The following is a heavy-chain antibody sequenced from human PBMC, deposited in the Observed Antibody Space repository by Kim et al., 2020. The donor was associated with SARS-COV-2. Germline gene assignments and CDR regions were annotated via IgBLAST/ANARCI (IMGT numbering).Heavy chain of an antibody. CDR2: ISYDGSNK. CDR1: GFTFSSYA. J-gene: IGHJ6*02. V-gene: IGHV3-30*04. D-gene: IGHD6-19*01. CDR3: ARAKGTGGSGWTNSPIYYYYYYYGMDV. Sequence: GGSLRLSCAASGFTFSSYAMHWVRQAPGKGLEWVAVISYDGSNKYYADSVKGRFTISRDNSKNTLYLQMNSLRAEDTAVYYCARAKGTGGSGWTNSPIYYYYYYYGMDVWGQGTTVTVSS.